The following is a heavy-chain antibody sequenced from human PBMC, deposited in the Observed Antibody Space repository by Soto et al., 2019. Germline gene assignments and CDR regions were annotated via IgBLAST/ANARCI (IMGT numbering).Heavy chain of an antibody. J-gene: IGHJ4*02. CDR2: ISSTTNYI. Sequence: PGGSLRLSCAASGFTFTRSSMNWVRQAPGKGLEWVSSISSTTNYIYYADSMKGRFTVSRDNAKNSVYLEMNSLSAEDTAVYYCARESEDLTSNFDYWGQGTLVTVSS. CDR1: GFTFTRSS. CDR3: ARESEDLTSNFDY. V-gene: IGHV3-21*01.